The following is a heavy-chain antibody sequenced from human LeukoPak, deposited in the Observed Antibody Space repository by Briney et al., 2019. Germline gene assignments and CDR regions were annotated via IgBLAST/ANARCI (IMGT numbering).Heavy chain of an antibody. CDR3: AKDYYDSYYFDH. Sequence: GGSLRLSCAASGFTFSSYGMSWVRQIPGEGLEWVSSISGGSFTTYYADSVKGRFTISRDNSKHMLYLQMNSLRADDTAVYYCAKDYYDSYYFDHWGQGTQVTVSS. J-gene: IGHJ4*02. V-gene: IGHV3-23*01. CDR1: GFTFSSYG. D-gene: IGHD3-3*01. CDR2: ISGGSFTT.